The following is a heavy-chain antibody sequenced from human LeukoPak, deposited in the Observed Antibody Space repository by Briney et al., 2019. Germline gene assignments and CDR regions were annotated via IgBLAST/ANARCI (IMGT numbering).Heavy chain of an antibody. D-gene: IGHD5-24*01. CDR3: ARDWDDGYNSYFDY. CDR2: IYTGGST. J-gene: IGHJ4*02. CDR1: GFTVSSNY. V-gene: IGHV3-53*01. Sequence: GGSLRLSCEASGFTVSSNYMSWVRQAAGKGREWVSGIYTGGSTYYADSVKGRFTISRDNAKNSLYLQMNSLRAEDTAVYYCARDWDDGYNSYFDYWGQGTLVTVSS.